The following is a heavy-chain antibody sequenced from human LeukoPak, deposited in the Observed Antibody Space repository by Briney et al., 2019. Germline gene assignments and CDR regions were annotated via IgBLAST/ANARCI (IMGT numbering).Heavy chain of an antibody. J-gene: IGHJ4*02. CDR2: INQDGSEK. D-gene: IGHD6-13*01. V-gene: IGHV3-7*01. CDR1: GFTFSDYW. CDR3: ATRSSHTSSWYVYLFWDY. Sequence: GGSLRLSCAASGFTFSDYWMTWVRQAPGKGLEWVANINQDGSEKNYVDSVKGRFTISSDNAKNSLYLQMNSLTVEDTAVYHCATRSSHTSSWYVYLFWDYWGQGALVTVSS.